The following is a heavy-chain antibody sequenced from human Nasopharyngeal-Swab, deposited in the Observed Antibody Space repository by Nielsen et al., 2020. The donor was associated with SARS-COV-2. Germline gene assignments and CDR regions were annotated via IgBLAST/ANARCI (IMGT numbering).Heavy chain of an antibody. V-gene: IGHV3-53*01. CDR3: AGKYSNGWYRF. CDR2: IYSDGST. D-gene: IGHD6-19*01. Sequence: GESLKLSCEASGFTVRSNYMSLVRQAPGKGLEWVSVIYSDGSTSYADSVKGRFTISRDKSKNTLYLQMNSLRTEDTAVYYCAGKYSNGWYRFWGQGTLVTVSS. CDR1: GFTVRSNY. J-gene: IGHJ4*02.